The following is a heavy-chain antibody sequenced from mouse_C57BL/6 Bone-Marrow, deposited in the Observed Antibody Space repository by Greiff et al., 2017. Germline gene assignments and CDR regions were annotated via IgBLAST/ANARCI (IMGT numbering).Heavy chain of an antibody. J-gene: IGHJ4*01. Sequence: QVHVKQSGPGLVQPSQSLSITCTVSGFSLTSYGVHWVRQSPGKGLEWLGVIWSGGSTDYNAAFISRLSISKDNSKSQVFFKMNSLQADDTAIYYCARNCYDYDEDYAMDYWGQGTSVTVSS. CDR1: GFSLTSYG. V-gene: IGHV2-2*01. CDR3: ARNCYDYDEDYAMDY. D-gene: IGHD2-4*01. CDR2: IWSGGST.